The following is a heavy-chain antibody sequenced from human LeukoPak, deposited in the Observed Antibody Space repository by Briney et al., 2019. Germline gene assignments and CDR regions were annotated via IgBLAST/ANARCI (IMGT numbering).Heavy chain of an antibody. J-gene: IGHJ4*02. CDR1: GFTFSSYG. D-gene: IGHD4-11*01. CDR3: ARASEGYTVSLNY. V-gene: IGHV3-30*02. Sequence: GGSLRLSCAASGFTFSSYGMHWVRQAPGKGLEWVAFIRYDGSNKYYADSVKGRFTISRDNSKNTLYLQMNSLRAEDTAVYYCARASEGYTVSLNYWGQGTLVTVSS. CDR2: IRYDGSNK.